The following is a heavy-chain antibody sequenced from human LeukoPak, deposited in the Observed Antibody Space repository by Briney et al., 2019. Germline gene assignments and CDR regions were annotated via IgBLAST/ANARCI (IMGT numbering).Heavy chain of an antibody. CDR2: IYPGDSDT. D-gene: IGHD1-26*01. V-gene: IGHV5-51*01. Sequence: GDSLKISCKGSGYSFTSYWIGWVRQMPGKGLEWMGIIYPGDSDTRYSPSFQGQVTISADKSISTAYLQWSSLKASDTAMYYCARLVSGSYDHDAFDIWGQGTMVTVSS. CDR1: GYSFTSYW. J-gene: IGHJ3*02. CDR3: ARLVSGSYDHDAFDI.